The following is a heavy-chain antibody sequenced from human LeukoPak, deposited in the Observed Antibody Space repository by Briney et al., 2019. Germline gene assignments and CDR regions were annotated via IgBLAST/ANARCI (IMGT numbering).Heavy chain of an antibody. V-gene: IGHV3-13*01. Sequence: GGSLRLSCAASGFTFSSYDMHWVRQVTGKGLEWVSAINPAGDTYYPGSVKGRFTISRENAKNSLYLLMNSLRAGDTAVYYCARAIAMFRGVNYFDYWGQGTLVTVAP. CDR3: ARAIAMFRGVNYFDY. CDR1: GFTFSSYD. D-gene: IGHD3-10*01. J-gene: IGHJ4*02. CDR2: INPAGDT.